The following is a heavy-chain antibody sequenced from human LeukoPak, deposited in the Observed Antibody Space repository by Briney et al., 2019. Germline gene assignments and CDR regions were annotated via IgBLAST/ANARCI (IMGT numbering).Heavy chain of an antibody. Sequence: SETLSLTCAVYSGSFSGYYWSWIRQPPGKGLEWIGEINHSGSTNYNPSLKSRVTISVDTSNNQFSLKLSAVTAADTAVYYCASVRRGFGESSKYYSYYYMHVRGNGTTVTIAS. CDR3: ASVRRGFGESSKYYSYYYMHV. J-gene: IGHJ6*03. D-gene: IGHD3-10*01. V-gene: IGHV4-34*01. CDR2: INHSGST. CDR1: SGSFSGYY.